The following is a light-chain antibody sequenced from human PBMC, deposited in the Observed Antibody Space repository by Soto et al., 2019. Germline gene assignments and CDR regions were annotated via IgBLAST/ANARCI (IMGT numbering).Light chain of an antibody. CDR2: DVN. V-gene: IGLV2-14*03. CDR1: SSDVGGYNF. CDR3: SSYTSSSTLRV. Sequence: QSALTQPASVSGSPGQSITISCTGTSSDVGGYNFVSWFQQHPGKAPKLMIYDVNTRPSGVSNRFSGSKSGNTASLTISGLQAEDEADYYCSSYTSSSTLRVFGGGTKLTVL. J-gene: IGLJ2*01.